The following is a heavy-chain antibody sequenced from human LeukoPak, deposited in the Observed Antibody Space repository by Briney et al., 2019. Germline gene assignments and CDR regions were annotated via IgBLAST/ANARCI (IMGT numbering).Heavy chain of an antibody. CDR2: ISSSSSYI. D-gene: IGHD3-22*01. Sequence: GGSLRLSCAASGFTFSSYSMNWVRQAPGKGLEWVSSISSSSSYIYYADSAKGRFTISRDNAKNSLYLQMNSLRAEDTAVYYCARDLAYYDSSGYGDYWGQGTLVTVSS. CDR1: GFTFSSYS. V-gene: IGHV3-21*01. J-gene: IGHJ4*02. CDR3: ARDLAYYDSSGYGDY.